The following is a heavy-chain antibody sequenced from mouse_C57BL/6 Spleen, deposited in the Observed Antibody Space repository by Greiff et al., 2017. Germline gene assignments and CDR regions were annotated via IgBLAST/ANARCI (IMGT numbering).Heavy chain of an antibody. J-gene: IGHJ4*01. CDR3: ARTVTTGPYAMDY. CDR1: GYTFTSYW. Sequence: QVQLQQPGTELVKPGASVKLSCKASGYTFTSYWMHWVKQRPGQGLEWIGNINPSNGGTNYNQKFKDKATLTADKSSSTAYMQLSSLTYEDSAVYSSARTVTTGPYAMDYWGQGTSVTVSS. V-gene: IGHV1-53*01. D-gene: IGHD2-2*01. CDR2: INPSNGGT.